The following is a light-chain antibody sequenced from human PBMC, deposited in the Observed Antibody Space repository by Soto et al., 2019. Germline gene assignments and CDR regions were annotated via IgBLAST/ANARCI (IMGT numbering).Light chain of an antibody. CDR1: QSISSNY. J-gene: IGKJ3*01. V-gene: IGKV3-20*01. CDR3: QQYGRSPPGFT. Sequence: EIVLTQSPGTLSLSPGERATLSCRASQSISSNYLAWYQQKLGQAPRLLIYGASFRATGIPDRFSGSGSGIDFTLTISRLEPEDFAVYYCQQYGRSPPGFTFGPGTKVDIK. CDR2: GAS.